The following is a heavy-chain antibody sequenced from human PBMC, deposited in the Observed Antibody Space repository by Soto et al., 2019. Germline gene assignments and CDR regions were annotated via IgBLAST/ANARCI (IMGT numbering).Heavy chain of an antibody. Sequence: EVQLLESGGGLVQPGGSLRLSCAASGFTFSTYAMTWVRQAPGKGLEWVSGISDNGGTTYYADSVKGRFTISRDNSKSTLYLQMNSLRAEDTAVYYCAKGRGTGMTRLGAFDIWGQGTMVTVSS. CDR2: ISDNGGTT. CDR3: AKGRGTGMTRLGAFDI. CDR1: GFTFSTYA. D-gene: IGHD1-1*01. V-gene: IGHV3-23*01. J-gene: IGHJ3*02.